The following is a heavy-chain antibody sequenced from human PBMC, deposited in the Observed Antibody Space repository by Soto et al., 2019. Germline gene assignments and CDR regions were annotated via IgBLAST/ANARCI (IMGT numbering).Heavy chain of an antibody. CDR2: INHSGST. J-gene: IGHJ4*02. Sequence: PSETLSLTCAVYGGSFSGYYWGWIRQPPGKGLEWIGEINHSGSTNYNPSLKSRVTISVDTSKNQFSLKLSSVTAADTAVYYCARGRRRTIAAAGTGYFDYWGQGTLVTVSS. D-gene: IGHD6-13*01. V-gene: IGHV4-34*01. CDR1: GGSFSGYY. CDR3: ARGRRRTIAAAGTGYFDY.